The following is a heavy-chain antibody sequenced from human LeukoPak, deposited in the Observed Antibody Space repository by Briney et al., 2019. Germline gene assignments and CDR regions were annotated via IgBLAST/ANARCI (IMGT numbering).Heavy chain of an antibody. V-gene: IGHV3-30*02. CDR2: IRSDNSDT. D-gene: IGHD4-17*01. CDR3: VNGESFYGDYGFDY. J-gene: IGHJ4*02. CDR1: GFTFSSYS. Sequence: GGSLRLSCAASGFTFSSYSMNWVRQAPGKGLEWLASIRSDNSDTYYADSVKGRFTISRDNSKNTLYLQMNNLGVEDTAVFYCVNGESFYGDYGFDYWGQGTLVTVSS.